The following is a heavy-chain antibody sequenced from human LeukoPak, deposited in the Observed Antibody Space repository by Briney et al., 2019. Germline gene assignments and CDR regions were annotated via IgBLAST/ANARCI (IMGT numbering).Heavy chain of an antibody. CDR3: ASPYYDILTGYYSDAFDI. Sequence: SETLSLTCTVSGGSINTPNYYWGWIRQPPGQGLEWIGNIYHSGSTYYNPSLKSRVTISVDTSKNQFSLKLSSVTAADTAVYYCASPYYDILTGYYSDAFDIWGQGTMVTVSS. CDR2: IYHSGST. CDR1: GGSINTPNYY. D-gene: IGHD3-9*01. J-gene: IGHJ3*02. V-gene: IGHV4-39*07.